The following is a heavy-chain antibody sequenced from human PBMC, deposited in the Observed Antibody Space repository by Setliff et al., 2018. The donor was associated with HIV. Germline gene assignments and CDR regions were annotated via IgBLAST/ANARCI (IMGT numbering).Heavy chain of an antibody. CDR1: GYSISSGHY. Sequence: TLSLTCAVSGYSISSGHYWGWIRQPPGKGLEWIGSIYHSGSTYYNPSLKSRVTISVDTSKNQFSLKLSSVTAADTAVYYCARVVVGSQTEPRYYFDYWGQGTLVTVSS. J-gene: IGHJ4*02. V-gene: IGHV4-38-2*01. CDR2: IYHSGST. D-gene: IGHD2-15*01. CDR3: ARVVVGSQTEPRYYFDY.